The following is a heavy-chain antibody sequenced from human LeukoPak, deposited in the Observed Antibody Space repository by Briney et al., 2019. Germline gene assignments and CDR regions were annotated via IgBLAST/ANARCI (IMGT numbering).Heavy chain of an antibody. CDR2: ISSSSTYI. CDR3: ARDTHCSSTSCYNAFDI. J-gene: IGHJ3*02. D-gene: IGHD2-2*02. Sequence: PGGSLRLSXAASGFTFSSYSMNWVRQAPGKGMEWVSSISSSSTYIYYEDSLKGRFTISRDNAKNSLSLQMNSLRAEDTAVYYCARDTHCSSTSCYNAFDIWGQGTMVTVSS. CDR1: GFTFSSYS. V-gene: IGHV3-21*01.